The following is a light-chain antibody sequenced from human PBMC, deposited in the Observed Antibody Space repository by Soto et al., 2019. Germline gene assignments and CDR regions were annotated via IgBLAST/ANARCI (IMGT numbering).Light chain of an antibody. CDR3: SSYTTSSTVV. J-gene: IGLJ1*01. CDR2: EVR. Sequence: QSALAQPASVSGSPGQSITISCSGTSRDIGAYNLVSWYQQPPGKAPKLLIYEVRNRPSGISYRFSGSKSGNTASLTISSLLPEDAADYYCSSYTTSSTVVFGTGTKVTVL. V-gene: IGLV2-14*01. CDR1: SRDIGAYNL.